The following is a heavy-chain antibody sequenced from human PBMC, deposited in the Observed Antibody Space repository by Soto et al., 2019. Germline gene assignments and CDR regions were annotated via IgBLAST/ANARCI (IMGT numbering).Heavy chain of an antibody. CDR3: AKDRVAAAPRWYYYGMDV. J-gene: IGHJ6*02. CDR1: GFTFSSYA. CDR2: ISGSGGST. D-gene: IGHD6-13*01. V-gene: IGHV3-23*01. Sequence: EVQLLESGGGLVQPGGSLRLSCAASGFTFSSYAMSWVRQAPGKGLEWVSAISGSGGSTYYADSVKGRFTISRDNSKNRLYLQMNRLRAEDTAVYYCAKDRVAAAPRWYYYGMDVWGQGTTVTVSS.